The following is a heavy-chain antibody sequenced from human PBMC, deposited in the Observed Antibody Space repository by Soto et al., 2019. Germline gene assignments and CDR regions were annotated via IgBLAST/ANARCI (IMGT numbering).Heavy chain of an antibody. D-gene: IGHD3-22*01. V-gene: IGHV4-31*03. Sequence: ASETLSLTCTVSGGSISSGGYYWSWIREDPGKGLEWIGYIDYSGSTYYNPSLKSRVTISVDTYKNQISLKLSSVTAADTAVYYCARGSYDSGGYYYFDYWGQGTLVTVSS. CDR1: GGSISSGGYY. J-gene: IGHJ4*02. CDR3: ARGSYDSGGYYYFDY. CDR2: IDYSGST.